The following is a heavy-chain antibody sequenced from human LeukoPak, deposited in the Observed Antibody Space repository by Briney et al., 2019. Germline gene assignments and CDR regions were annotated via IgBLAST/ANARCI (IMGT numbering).Heavy chain of an antibody. V-gene: IGHV3-7*03. D-gene: IGHD2-15*01. CDR1: GFTFSTYW. J-gene: IGHJ3*02. Sequence: GGSLRLSCAASGFTFSTYWMSWVRQAPGKGLEWVANIKQDGSEKYSVDSVKGRFTISRDNAKNSLYLQMNSLRAEDTAVYYCARDQGLVVVAAGDAFDIWGQGTMVTVSS. CDR3: ARDQGLVVVAAGDAFDI. CDR2: IKQDGSEK.